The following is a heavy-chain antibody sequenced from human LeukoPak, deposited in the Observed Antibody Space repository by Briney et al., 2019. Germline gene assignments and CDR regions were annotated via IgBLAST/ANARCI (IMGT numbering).Heavy chain of an antibody. Sequence: SETLSLTCTVSGYSISSGYYWGWIRQPPGKGLEWIGNIYHSGSTYYDPSLKSRVTISLDTSKNQCSLKLSSVTAADTAVYYCARRVAATSFRDYWGQGTLVTVSS. J-gene: IGHJ4*02. CDR1: GYSISSGYY. D-gene: IGHD6-19*01. V-gene: IGHV4-38-2*02. CDR3: ARRVAATSFRDY. CDR2: IYHSGST.